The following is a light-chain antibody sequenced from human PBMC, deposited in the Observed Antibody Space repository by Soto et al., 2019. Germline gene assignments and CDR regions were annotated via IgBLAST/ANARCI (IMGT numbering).Light chain of an antibody. CDR1: QSVSSN. V-gene: IGKV3-15*01. CDR2: GAS. CDR3: QQYNNRPPGYT. J-gene: IGKJ2*01. Sequence: EIVMTQSPATLSVSPGERATLSCRASQSVSSNLAWYQQKPGQAPRLLIYGASTRATGIPARFSGSGSETEFTLTISSLQAEDFADYYCQQYNNRPPGYTFGQGTKLEIK.